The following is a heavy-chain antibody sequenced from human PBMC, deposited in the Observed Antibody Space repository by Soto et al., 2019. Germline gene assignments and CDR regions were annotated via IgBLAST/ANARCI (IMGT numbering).Heavy chain of an antibody. CDR2: IWYDGSNK. D-gene: IGHD6-19*01. CDR3: ARDMQMAAISAFDI. V-gene: IGHV3-33*01. J-gene: IGHJ3*02. CDR1: GFTFSRYG. Sequence: GGSLRLSCAASGFTFSRYGLHWVRQAPGKGLEWVAFIWYDGSNKYYSDSVKGRFTISRDNSKNTLYLQMNSLRAEDTAVYYCARDMQMAAISAFDIWGQGTMVTVSS.